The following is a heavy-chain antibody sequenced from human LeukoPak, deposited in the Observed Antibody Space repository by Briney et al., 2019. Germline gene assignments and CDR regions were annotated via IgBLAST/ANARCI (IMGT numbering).Heavy chain of an antibody. CDR1: GFTFSSYA. V-gene: IGHV3-48*04. CDR2: ISSSGSTI. D-gene: IGHD4-17*01. J-gene: IGHJ3*02. CDR3: ARGYGDYVHDAFDI. Sequence: GGSLRLSCAASGFTFSSYAMHWVRQAPGKGLEWVSYISSSGSTIYYADSVKGRFTISRDNAKNSLYLQMNSLRAEDTAVYYCARGYGDYVHDAFDIWGQGTMVTVSS.